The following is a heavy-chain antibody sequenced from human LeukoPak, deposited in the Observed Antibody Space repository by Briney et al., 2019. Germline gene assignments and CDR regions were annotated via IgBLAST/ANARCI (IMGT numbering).Heavy chain of an antibody. D-gene: IGHD6-13*01. J-gene: IGHJ4*02. CDR2: ISIIGSTI. CDR3: ARGRGSSSFDY. Sequence: WVSYISIIGSTIYYAASVKGRFTISRDNAKNSLYLQMNSLRAEDTAVYYCARGRGSSSFDYWGQGTLVTVSS. V-gene: IGHV3-11*04.